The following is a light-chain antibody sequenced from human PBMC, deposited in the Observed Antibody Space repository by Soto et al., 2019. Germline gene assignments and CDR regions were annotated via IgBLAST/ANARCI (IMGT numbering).Light chain of an antibody. J-gene: IGKJ2*01. CDR3: QQYNSYPYT. CDR1: QSVTLW. V-gene: IGKV1-5*03. CDR2: KAS. Sequence: DIQMTQYPSTLSASVGDRVTIACRASQSVTLWLTWYQQKPGKAPKLLLYKASTLESGVPSRFSGNGSETDFTLTISSLQPDDIGTYYCQQYNSYPYTFGQGTKLEIK.